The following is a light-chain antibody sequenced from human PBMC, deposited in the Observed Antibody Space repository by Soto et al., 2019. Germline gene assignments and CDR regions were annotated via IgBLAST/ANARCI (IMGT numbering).Light chain of an antibody. V-gene: IGKV3-15*01. CDR1: QSVAGN. J-gene: IGKJ4*01. CDR3: QQSNNWPPLT. CDR2: GVS. Sequence: EIVMTQSPATLSVSPGETATLSCRASQSVAGNLAWYQQKPGQPPRLLIYGVSTRATGVPGRFSGSGSETDVSRTISRLQIEDFALYYCQQSNNWPPLTFGGVTKEQIK.